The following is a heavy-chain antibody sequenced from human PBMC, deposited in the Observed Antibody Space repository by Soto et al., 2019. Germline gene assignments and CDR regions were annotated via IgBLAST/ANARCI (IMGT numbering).Heavy chain of an antibody. CDR2: INPNTGSA. V-gene: IGHV1-46*01. CDR3: ARDTNFRLTYHYHGMDV. J-gene: IGHJ6*02. CDR1: GYAFASYY. Sequence: ASVKVSCKASGYAFASYYRHWVRQAPGQGLEWMGIINPNTGSASYARNFQDRVALTRDTSTDTVYMEVGSLMSEDTAIYYCARDTNFRLTYHYHGMDVWGPGTTVTVSS. D-gene: IGHD1-1*01.